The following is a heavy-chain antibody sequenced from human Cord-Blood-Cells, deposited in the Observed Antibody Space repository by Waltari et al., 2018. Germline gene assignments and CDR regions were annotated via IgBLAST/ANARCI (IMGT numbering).Heavy chain of an antibody. J-gene: IGHJ4*02. CDR2: INHSGST. CDR3: AREGPAATTFFDY. CDR1: GGSFSGYY. D-gene: IGHD2-2*01. V-gene: IGHV4-34*01. Sequence: QVQLQQWGAGLLKPSETLSLTCAVYGGSFSGYYWSWIRQPPGKGLEWIGEINHSGSTNYNPSLKSRVTISVDTSKNQFSLKLSSVTAADTAVYYCAREGPAATTFFDYWGQETLVTVSS.